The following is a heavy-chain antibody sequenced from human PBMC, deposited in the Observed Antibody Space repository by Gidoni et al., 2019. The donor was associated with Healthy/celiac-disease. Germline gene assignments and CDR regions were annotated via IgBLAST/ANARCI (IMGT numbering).Heavy chain of an antibody. Sequence: QVQLQESGPGLVKPSETLSLTCTVSGGSISSYYWSWIRQPAGKGLEWIGRIYTSGSTNYNPSLKSRVTMSVDTSKNQFSLKLSSVTAADTAVYYCAREGTYYDFWSGQTYNWFDPWGQGTLVTVSS. D-gene: IGHD3-3*01. CDR1: GGSISSYY. J-gene: IGHJ5*02. V-gene: IGHV4-4*07. CDR3: AREGTYYDFWSGQTYNWFDP. CDR2: IYTSGST.